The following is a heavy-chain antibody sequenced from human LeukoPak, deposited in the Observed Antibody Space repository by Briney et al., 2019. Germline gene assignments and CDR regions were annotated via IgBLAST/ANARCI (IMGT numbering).Heavy chain of an antibody. CDR2: ITSSSSYI. CDR1: GFTFSSYW. J-gene: IGHJ5*02. V-gene: IGHV3-21*01. CDR3: ARSAVAGRNWFDP. Sequence: GGSLRLSCAASGFTFSSYWMSWVRQAPGKGLEWVSSITSSSSYIYNVDSVKGRFTISRDNAKNSLYLQMNSLRAEDTAVYYCARSAVAGRNWFDPWGQGTLVTVSS. D-gene: IGHD6-19*01.